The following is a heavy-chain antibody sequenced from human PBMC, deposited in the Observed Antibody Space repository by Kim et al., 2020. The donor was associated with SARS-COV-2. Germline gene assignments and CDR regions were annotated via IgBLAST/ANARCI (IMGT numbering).Heavy chain of an antibody. Sequence: QGRVTITADESTRTAYMELSSLRSEDTAVYYCARDRSDLGYSYGCYYFDYWGQGTLVTVSS. J-gene: IGHJ4*02. D-gene: IGHD5-18*01. V-gene: IGHV1-69*01. CDR3: ARDRSDLGYSYGCYYFDY.